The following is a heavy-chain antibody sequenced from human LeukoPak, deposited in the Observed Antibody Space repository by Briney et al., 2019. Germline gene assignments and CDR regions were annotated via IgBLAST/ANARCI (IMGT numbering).Heavy chain of an antibody. D-gene: IGHD2-2*01. CDR2: IYTSGST. CDR1: GGSISSGSYY. CDR3: ARGPYHHPDFDY. Sequence: KPSETLSLTCTVSGGSISSGSYYWSWIRQPAGKGLEWIGRIYTSGSTNYNPSLKSRVTISVDTSKNQFSLKLSSVTAADTAVYYCARGPYHHPDFDYWGQGTLVTVSS. J-gene: IGHJ4*02. V-gene: IGHV4-61*02.